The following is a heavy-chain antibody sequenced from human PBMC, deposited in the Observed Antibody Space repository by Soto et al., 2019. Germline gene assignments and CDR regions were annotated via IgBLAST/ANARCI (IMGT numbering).Heavy chain of an antibody. CDR1: GGSFSGYY. J-gene: IGHJ6*02. V-gene: IGHV4-34*01. Sequence: LSLTCAVYGGSFSGYYWSWIRQPPGKGLGWIGEINHSGSTNYNPSLKSRVTISVDTSKNQFSLKLSSVTAADTAVYYCARGRAMITFGGVIVIPLYYYYYGMDVWGQGTTVTVSS. CDR3: ARGRAMITFGGVIVIPLYYYYYGMDV. CDR2: INHSGST. D-gene: IGHD3-16*02.